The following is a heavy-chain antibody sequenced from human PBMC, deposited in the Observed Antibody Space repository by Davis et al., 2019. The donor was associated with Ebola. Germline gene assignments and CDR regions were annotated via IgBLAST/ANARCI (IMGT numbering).Heavy chain of an antibody. Sequence: GESLKISCAASGFTFSSYAMSWVRQAPGKGLEWVSAISGSGGSTYYADSVKGRFTISRDNSKNTLYLQMNSLRAEDTAVYYCAKDRGEAPRNYYYGMDVWGQGTTVTVSS. CDR2: ISGSGGST. V-gene: IGHV3-23*01. D-gene: IGHD3-16*01. CDR3: AKDRGEAPRNYYYGMDV. CDR1: GFTFSSYA. J-gene: IGHJ6*02.